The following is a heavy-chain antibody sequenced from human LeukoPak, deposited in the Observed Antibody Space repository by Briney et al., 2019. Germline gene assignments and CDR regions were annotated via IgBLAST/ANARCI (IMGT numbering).Heavy chain of an antibody. CDR1: GYTFTSYY. CDR3: ARSPKSGCGGDCYSGAFDI. CDR2: INPSDGST. D-gene: IGHD2-21*02. Sequence: ASVKVSCKASGYTFTSYYMHWVRQAPGQGLEWMGIINPSDGSTSYAQKFQGRVTMTRDTSTSTVYMELSSLRSEDTAVYYCARSPKSGCGGDCYSGAFDIWGQGTMVTVSS. V-gene: IGHV1-46*01. J-gene: IGHJ3*02.